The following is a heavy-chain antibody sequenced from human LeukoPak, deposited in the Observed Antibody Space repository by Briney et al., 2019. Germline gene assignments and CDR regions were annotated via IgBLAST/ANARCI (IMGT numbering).Heavy chain of an antibody. V-gene: IGHV3-23*01. CDR1: GFTFRSFA. CDR2: ISGSGART. CDR3: AKGKADNNLDWFDP. D-gene: IGHD1-14*01. Sequence: QPGGSLRLSCAASGFTFRSFAMSWVRLAPGKGLEWVSSISGSGARTYYADSVKGRFAISRDNSKNTLYLQINNLSAEDTAIYYCAKGKADNNLDWFDPWGHGTLVTVSS. J-gene: IGHJ5*02.